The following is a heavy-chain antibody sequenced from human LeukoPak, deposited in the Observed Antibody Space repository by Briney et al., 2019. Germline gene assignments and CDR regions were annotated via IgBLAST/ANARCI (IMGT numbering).Heavy chain of an antibody. CDR1: GFTFGSYA. D-gene: IGHD3-3*01. J-gene: IGHJ6*03. Sequence: GGSLRLSCAASGFTFGSYAMHWVRQAPGKGLEYVSAISSNGGSTYYANSVKGRFTISRDNSKNTLYLQMGSLRAEDMAVYYCARGFDFWSGYWSYYMDVWGKGTTVTVSS. V-gene: IGHV3-64*01. CDR2: ISSNGGST. CDR3: ARGFDFWSGYWSYYMDV.